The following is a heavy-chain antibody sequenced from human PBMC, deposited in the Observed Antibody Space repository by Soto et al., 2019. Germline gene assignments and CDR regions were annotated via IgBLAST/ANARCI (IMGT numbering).Heavy chain of an antibody. CDR2: FDPEDGET. V-gene: IGHV1-24*01. Sequence: ASVKVSCKVSGYTLTELSMHCVRQAPGKGLEWMGGFDPEDGETIYAQKFQGRVTMTEDTSTDTAYMELSSLRSEDTAVYYCATYQMSHPGSFDYWGQRTLVTVSS. CDR1: GYTLTELS. J-gene: IGHJ4*02. CDR3: ATYQMSHPGSFDY. D-gene: IGHD2-2*01.